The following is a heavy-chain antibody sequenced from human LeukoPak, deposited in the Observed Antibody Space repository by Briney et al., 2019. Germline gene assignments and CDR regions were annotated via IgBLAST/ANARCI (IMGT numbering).Heavy chain of an antibody. CDR2: MNPNSGNT. J-gene: IGHJ4*02. CDR1: GYTFTSYD. D-gene: IGHD2-2*01. V-gene: IGHV1-8*01. Sequence: ASVKVSCKASGYTFTSYDINWVRQATGQGLEWMGWMNPNSGNTGYAQKFQGRVTMTRSTSISTAYMELSSLGSEDTAVYYCARGYCSSTSCWYSDYWGQGTLVTVSS. CDR3: ARGYCSSTSCWYSDY.